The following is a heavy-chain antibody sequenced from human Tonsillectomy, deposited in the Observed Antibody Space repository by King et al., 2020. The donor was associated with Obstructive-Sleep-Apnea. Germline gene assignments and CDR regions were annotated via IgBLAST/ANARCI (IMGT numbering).Heavy chain of an antibody. CDR1: GYSFTSYW. CDR3: ARPSGPYCGGDCYTGAFDI. V-gene: IGHV5-10-1*01. Sequence: QLVQSGAEVKKPGESLRISCKGSGYSFTSYWISWVRQMPGKGLEWMGRLDPSDSYPNYSPSFHGHVTLSADKSISTAYLQWSSLKASDTAMYYCARPSGPYCGGDCYTGAFDIWGQGTMVTVSS. D-gene: IGHD2-21*02. J-gene: IGHJ3*02. CDR2: LDPSDSYP.